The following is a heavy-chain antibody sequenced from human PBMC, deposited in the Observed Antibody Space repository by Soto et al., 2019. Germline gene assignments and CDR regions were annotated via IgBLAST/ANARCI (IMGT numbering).Heavy chain of an antibody. CDR2: LWSDGSNK. CDR1: GFTFSNYG. J-gene: IGHJ6*02. CDR3: ARGEAAGPYGMDV. D-gene: IGHD6-13*01. Sequence: QAQLVESGGGVVQPGRSLRLSCAASGFTFSNYGMHWVRQPPGKGLEWVAGLWSDGSNKYYAESVKGRFTISRDNSKNTLYLQMDSLRAGDTAVYYCARGEAAGPYGMDVWGQGTTVTVSS. V-gene: IGHV3-33*01.